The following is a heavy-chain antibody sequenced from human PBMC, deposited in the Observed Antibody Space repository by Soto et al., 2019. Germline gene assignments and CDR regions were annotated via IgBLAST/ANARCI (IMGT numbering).Heavy chain of an antibody. J-gene: IGHJ4*02. CDR2: IIPILGIA. D-gene: IGHD2-2*01. V-gene: IGHV1-69*04. CDR1: GGTFSSYT. Sequence: GASVKVSCKASGGTFSSYTISWVRQAPGQGLEWMGRIIPILGIANYAQKFQGRVTITADKSTSTAYMELSSLRSEDTAVYYCARDLNSDIVVVPAVYAGDYWGQGTLVTVSS. CDR3: ARDLNSDIVVVPAVYAGDY.